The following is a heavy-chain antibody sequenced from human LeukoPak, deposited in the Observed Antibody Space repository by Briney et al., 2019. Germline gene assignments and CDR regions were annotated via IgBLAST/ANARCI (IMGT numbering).Heavy chain of an antibody. V-gene: IGHV4-39*07. Sequence: PSETLSLTCTVSGGSISSSSYHWGWIRQPPGKGLEWIGSIYYSGSTYYNPSLKSRVTISVDTSKNQFSLKLSSVTAADTAVYYCARDRDSSGYYYTRFDYWGQGTLVTVSS. J-gene: IGHJ4*02. CDR1: GGSISSSSYH. CDR3: ARDRDSSGYYYTRFDY. D-gene: IGHD3-22*01. CDR2: IYYSGST.